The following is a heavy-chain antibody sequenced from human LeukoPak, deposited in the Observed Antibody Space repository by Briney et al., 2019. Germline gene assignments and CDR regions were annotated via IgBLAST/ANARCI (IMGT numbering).Heavy chain of an antibody. D-gene: IGHD2-2*01. Sequence: PSETPSLTCTGSPDSIRSYYWNWIRQSPGKGLVWIGYVYYTGSSNYNPSLRRRVTMSVATSTNQISLSLRSVTAADTAVYYCAGSSKWYFFEYWGQGTRVTVSS. J-gene: IGHJ4*02. V-gene: IGHV4-59*01. CDR1: PDSIRSYY. CDR2: VYYTGSS. CDR3: AGSSKWYFFEY.